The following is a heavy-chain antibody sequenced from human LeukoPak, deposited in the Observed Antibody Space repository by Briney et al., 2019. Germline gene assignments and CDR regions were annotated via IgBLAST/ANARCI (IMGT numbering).Heavy chain of an antibody. V-gene: IGHV3-7*01. J-gene: IGHJ4*02. D-gene: IGHD1-26*01. Sequence: PGGSLRLSCAASGFTFSTFWMSWVRQAPGKGLEWVANIKQDGSEKYYVDSVKGRFTISRDNAKNSLYLQMNSLRAEDTAVYYCASNMYSENYYLYPYWGQGTLVTVSS. CDR1: GFTFSTFW. CDR3: ASNMYSENYYLYPY. CDR2: IKQDGSEK.